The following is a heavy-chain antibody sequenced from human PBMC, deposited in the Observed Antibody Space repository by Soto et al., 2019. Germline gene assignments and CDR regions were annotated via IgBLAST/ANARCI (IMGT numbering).Heavy chain of an antibody. D-gene: IGHD3-3*01. J-gene: IGHJ4*02. CDR1: GFTVSSFY. V-gene: IGHV3-66*01. CDR3: ARDTIGGASAFLQ. Sequence: EVQLVESGGGLVQPGGSLRLSCAASGFTVSSFYMTWVRQAPGKGLQWVAVISSAGSTYYADSVKGRFTISRDKSKNTLYLEINSLRAEDTAVYYCARDTIGGASAFLQGGQGTLVIVYS. CDR2: ISSAGST.